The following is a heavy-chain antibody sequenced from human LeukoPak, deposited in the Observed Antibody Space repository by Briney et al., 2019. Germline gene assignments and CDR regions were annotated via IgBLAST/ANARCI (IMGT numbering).Heavy chain of an antibody. CDR3: TRGTGSYDY. V-gene: IGHV3-21*01. J-gene: IGHJ4*02. Sequence: GGSLRLSCAASGFTFSRYTVNWVRQAPGKGLEWVSSITSSSTYIYYADSVKGRCTISRDNAKNSLYLHMNSLRAEDTAVYYCTRGTGSYDYWGQGTRVTVSS. CDR2: ITSSSTYI. CDR1: GFTFSRYT. D-gene: IGHD1-26*01.